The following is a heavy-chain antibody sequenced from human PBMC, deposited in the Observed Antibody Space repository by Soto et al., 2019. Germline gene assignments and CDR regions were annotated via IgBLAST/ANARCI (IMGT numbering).Heavy chain of an antibody. Sequence: SETLSLTCSVSGGSISSYYWSWIRQPPGKGLEWIGYIYYSGSTNYNPSLKSRVTISVDTSKNQFSLKLSSVTAADTAVYYCARGGRGYSSSWYNYYYGMDVWGQGTTVTVSS. CDR1: GGSISSYY. CDR2: IYYSGST. CDR3: ARGGRGYSSSWYNYYYGMDV. J-gene: IGHJ6*02. D-gene: IGHD6-13*01. V-gene: IGHV4-59*12.